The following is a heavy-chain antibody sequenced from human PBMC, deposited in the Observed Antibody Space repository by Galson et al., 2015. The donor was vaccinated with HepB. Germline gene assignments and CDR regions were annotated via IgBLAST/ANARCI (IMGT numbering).Heavy chain of an antibody. J-gene: IGHJ3*02. Sequence: QSGAEVKKPGESLKISCKGSGYSFTSYWIGWVRQMPGKGLEWMRIIYPGDSDTRYSPSFQGQVTISADKSISTAYLQWSSLKASDTAMYYCARQDIVVVPAAPDAFDIWGQGTMVTVSS. CDR3: ARQDIVVVPAAPDAFDI. D-gene: IGHD2-2*01. V-gene: IGHV5-51*01. CDR1: GYSFTSYW. CDR2: IYPGDSDT.